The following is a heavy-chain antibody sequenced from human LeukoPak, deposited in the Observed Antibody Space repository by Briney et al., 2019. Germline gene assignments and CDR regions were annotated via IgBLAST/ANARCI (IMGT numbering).Heavy chain of an antibody. Sequence: PSETLSLTCTVSGGSISSYYWSWIRQPPGKGLEWIGYIYYSGSTNYNPSLKSRVTISVDTSKNQFSLKLSSVTAADTAVYYCARLAYCSGGSCLDYWGQGTLVTASS. D-gene: IGHD2-15*01. V-gene: IGHV4-59*01. CDR3: ARLAYCSGGSCLDY. J-gene: IGHJ4*02. CDR1: GGSISSYY. CDR2: IYYSGST.